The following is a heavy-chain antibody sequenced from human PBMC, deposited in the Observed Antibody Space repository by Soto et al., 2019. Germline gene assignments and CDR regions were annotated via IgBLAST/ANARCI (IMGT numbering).Heavy chain of an antibody. CDR1: GFTFSSYA. D-gene: IGHD5-12*01. Sequence: QVQLVESGGGVVQPGGSLRLSCAASGFTFSSYAMHWVRQAPGKGLEWVAVISYDGSNKYYADSVKGRFTNSRDNSKNTLYLQMNSLRAKATAVYYWAREAVEMAKIHVFDYWGQGTLVTVSS. CDR2: ISYDGSNK. V-gene: IGHV3-30-3*01. J-gene: IGHJ4*02. CDR3: AREAVEMAKIHVFDY.